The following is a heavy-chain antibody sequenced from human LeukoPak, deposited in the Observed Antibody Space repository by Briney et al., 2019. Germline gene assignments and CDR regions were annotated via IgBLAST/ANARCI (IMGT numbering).Heavy chain of an antibody. CDR1: GFTFDDYA. J-gene: IGHJ6*04. Sequence: GGSLRLSCAASGFTFDDYAMHWVRQAPGKGLEWVSLISWDGGSTYYADSVKGRFTISRDNSKNSLYPQMNSLRAEDTALYYCAKDSAGAAGSNYYYGMDVWGKGTTVTVSS. CDR2: ISWDGGST. CDR3: AKDSAGAAGSNYYYGMDV. D-gene: IGHD6-13*01. V-gene: IGHV3-43D*04.